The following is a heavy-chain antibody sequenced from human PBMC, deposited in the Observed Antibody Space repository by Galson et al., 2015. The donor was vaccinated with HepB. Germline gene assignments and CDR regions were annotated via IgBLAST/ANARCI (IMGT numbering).Heavy chain of an antibody. CDR1: GYTFTNYW. J-gene: IGHJ6*03. D-gene: IGHD1-1*01. V-gene: IGHV5-51*01. Sequence: QSGAEVKKPGESLKISCKGSGYTFTNYWIGWVRQMPGKGLEWMGIIYLGDSDTRYSPSFQGQVSISADKSINTAYLQWSSLKASDTAMYYCARQGMNGWSHPPPYYYYMDVWGKGTTVTVSS. CDR3: ARQGMNGWSHPPPYYYYMDV. CDR2: IYLGDSDT.